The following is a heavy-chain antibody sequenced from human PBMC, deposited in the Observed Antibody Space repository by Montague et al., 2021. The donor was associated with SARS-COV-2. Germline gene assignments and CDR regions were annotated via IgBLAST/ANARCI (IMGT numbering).Heavy chain of an antibody. CDR2: IYYSGST. J-gene: IGHJ4*02. Sequence: SETLSLTCTVSGGSISSYYWSWIRQPPGKGLEWIGYIYYSGSTNYNPSLKSRVTISVDTSKNQFSLKLSSVTAADTAVYYCARVGAYGDYLTPPTFDYWGQGTLVTVSS. V-gene: IGHV4-59*01. CDR1: GGSISSYY. CDR3: ARVGAYGDYLTPPTFDY. D-gene: IGHD4-17*01.